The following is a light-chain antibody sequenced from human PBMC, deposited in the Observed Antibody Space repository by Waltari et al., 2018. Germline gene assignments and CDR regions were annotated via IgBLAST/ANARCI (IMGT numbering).Light chain of an antibody. CDR3: SSHTTTNTYV. J-gene: IGLJ1*01. V-gene: IGLV2-14*01. Sequence: QSALPQPASVSGSPGQSLTISCTGTSSDVGAYGYVSWYQQFPGKAPKLLISQVTNRPSGVSNRFSGSKSANTASLTISGLQAEDEAHYFCSSHTTTNTYVFGTGTKVTVL. CDR1: SSDVGAYGY. CDR2: QVT.